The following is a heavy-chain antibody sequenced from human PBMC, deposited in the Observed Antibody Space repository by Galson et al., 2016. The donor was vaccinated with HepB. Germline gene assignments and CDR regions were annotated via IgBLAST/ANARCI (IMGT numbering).Heavy chain of an antibody. V-gene: IGHV3-66*02. D-gene: IGHD6-19*01. CDR2: IYSGGST. CDR3: TRDGWTSNWFGY. Sequence: SLRLSCAASGITFSRYWMHWVRQAPGKGLEWVSIIYSGGSTYYADSVKGRFSISRDNSKNTLYLQMDSLRVEDTAVYYCTRDGWTSNWFGYWGQGTLVTVSS. CDR1: GITFSRYW. J-gene: IGHJ5*01.